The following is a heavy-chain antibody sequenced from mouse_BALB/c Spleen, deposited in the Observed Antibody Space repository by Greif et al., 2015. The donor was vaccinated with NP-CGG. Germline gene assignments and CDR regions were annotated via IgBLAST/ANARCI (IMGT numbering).Heavy chain of an antibody. V-gene: IGHV1S130*01. CDR1: GYTFTSSW. CDR2: IHPNSGNI. CDR3: AKSGDYDNSFDY. D-gene: IGHD2-4*01. Sequence: VQLQQSGSVLVRPGASVKLSCKASGYTFTSSWMHWAKQRPGQGLEWIGEIHPNSGNINYNEKFKGKATLTVDTSSSTAYVDLSSLTSEDSAVYYCAKSGDYDNSFDYWGQGTTLTVSS. J-gene: IGHJ2*01.